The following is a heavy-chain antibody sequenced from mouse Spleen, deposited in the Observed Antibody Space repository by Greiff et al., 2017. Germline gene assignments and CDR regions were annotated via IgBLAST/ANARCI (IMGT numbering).Heavy chain of an antibody. Sequence: QVQLQQSGAELVKPGASVKLSCKASGYTFTSYWMHWVKQRPGQGLEWIGMIHPNSGSTNYNEKFKSKATLTVDKSSSTAYMQLSSLTSEDSAVYYCARWGLRHAMDYWGQGTSVTVSS. J-gene: IGHJ4*01. D-gene: IGHD2-4*01. CDR2: IHPNSGST. V-gene: IGHV1-64*01. CDR1: GYTFTSYW. CDR3: ARWGLRHAMDY.